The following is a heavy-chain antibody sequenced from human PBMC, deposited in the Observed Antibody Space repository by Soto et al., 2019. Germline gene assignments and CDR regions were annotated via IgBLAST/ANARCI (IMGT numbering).Heavy chain of an antibody. CDR1: GVSISSYY. J-gene: IGHJ4*02. CDR3: ARGGDGYGY. V-gene: IGHV4-59*01. D-gene: IGHD3-16*01. CDR2: IYYSGST. Sequence: SVTLSLTCTVSGVSISSYYWSWIRQPPGKGLEWIGYIYYSGSTNYNPSLKSRVTISVDTSKNQFSLKLSSVTAADTAVYYCARGGDGYGYWGQGTLVTVSS.